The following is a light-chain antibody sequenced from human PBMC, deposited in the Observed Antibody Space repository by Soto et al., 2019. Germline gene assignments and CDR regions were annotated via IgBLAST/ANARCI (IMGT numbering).Light chain of an antibody. CDR3: QHRSNWLA. Sequence: EIVLTQSPATLSLSPGERATLSCRASQSVSSYLAWYQQKPGQAPRLRIYDASNRATGIPARFSGSGSGTDFTLTITSLEPEDFAVYYCQHRSNWLAFGGGTKVEIK. CDR1: QSVSSY. J-gene: IGKJ4*01. V-gene: IGKV3-11*01. CDR2: DAS.